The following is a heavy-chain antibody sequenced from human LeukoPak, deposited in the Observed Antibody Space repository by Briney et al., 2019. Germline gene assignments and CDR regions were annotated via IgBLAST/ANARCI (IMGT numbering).Heavy chain of an antibody. V-gene: IGHV4-4*07. D-gene: IGHD5-12*01. CDR3: ARELSSSGYPYYFDY. CDR2: IYTSGST. Sequence: SETLSLTCTVSGGSISSYYWSWIRQPAGKGLEWIGRIYTSGSTNYNPSLKSRVAMSVDTSKKQFSLKLSSVTAADTAVYYCARELSSSGYPYYFDYWGQGTLVTVSS. CDR1: GGSISSYY. J-gene: IGHJ4*02.